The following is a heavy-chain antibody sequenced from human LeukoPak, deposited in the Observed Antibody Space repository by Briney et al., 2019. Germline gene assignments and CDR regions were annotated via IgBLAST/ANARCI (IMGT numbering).Heavy chain of an antibody. J-gene: IGHJ2*01. CDR2: ISGTT. CDR1: GFTVSSNY. D-gene: IGHD2-2*01. Sequence: PGGSLRLSCAASGFTVSSNYMSWVRQAPGKGLEWVSTISGTTYYADSVKGRFSISRDDSKNMLFLQMDNLRADDTAVYYCAKILNAMYFDLWGRGTLVTVSS. CDR3: AKILNAMYFDL. V-gene: IGHV3-53*01.